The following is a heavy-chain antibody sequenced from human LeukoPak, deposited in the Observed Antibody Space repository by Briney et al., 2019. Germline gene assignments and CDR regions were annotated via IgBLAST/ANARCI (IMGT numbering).Heavy chain of an antibody. J-gene: IGHJ3*02. CDR3: ASLTTADAFDI. CDR1: GGSISSYY. Sequence: SETLSLTCTVSGGSISSYYWSWIRQPPGKGLERIGYIYYSGSTNYNPSLKSRVTISVDTSKNQFSLKLSSVTAADTAVFYCASLTTADAFDIWGQGTMVTVSS. D-gene: IGHD3-22*01. V-gene: IGHV4-59*01. CDR2: IYYSGST.